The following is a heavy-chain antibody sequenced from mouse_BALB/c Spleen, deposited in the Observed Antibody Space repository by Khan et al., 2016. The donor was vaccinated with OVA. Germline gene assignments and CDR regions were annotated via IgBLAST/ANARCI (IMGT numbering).Heavy chain of an antibody. V-gene: IGHV1-5*01. CDR1: GYSFTSYW. J-gene: IGHJ2*01. Sequence: VQLKQSGTVLARPGASVKMSCKASGYSFTSYWMHWVTQRPGQGLEWIGAIYPGISDTRYNQKFKGKAKLTAVTSASTAYMERSSLTNEDSAVYYCTRSYDSYYLDYWGQGTTLTVSS. CDR2: IYPGISDT. D-gene: IGHD2-4*01. CDR3: TRSYDSYYLDY.